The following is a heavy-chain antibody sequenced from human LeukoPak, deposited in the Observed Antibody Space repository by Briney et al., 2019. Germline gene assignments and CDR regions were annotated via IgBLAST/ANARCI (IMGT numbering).Heavy chain of an antibody. Sequence: SETLSRTCAVYGGSFSGYYWSWIRQPPGKGLEWIGEINHSGSTNYNPSLKSRVTISVDTSKNQFSLKLSSVTAADTAVYYCARDLGPKYYFDYWGQGTLVTVSS. D-gene: IGHD7-27*01. V-gene: IGHV4-34*01. J-gene: IGHJ4*02. CDR2: INHSGST. CDR1: GGSFSGYY. CDR3: ARDLGPKYYFDY.